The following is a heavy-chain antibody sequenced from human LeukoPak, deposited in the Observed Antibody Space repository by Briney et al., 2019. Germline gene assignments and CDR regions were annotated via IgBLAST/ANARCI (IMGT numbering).Heavy chain of an antibody. CDR1: GFTVSSNY. V-gene: IGHV3-11*04. CDR2: ISGSGGNT. D-gene: IGHD6-13*01. J-gene: IGHJ1*01. Sequence: GGSLRLSCAASGFTVSSNYMSWVRQAPGKGLEWVSDISGSGGNTYYADSVKGRFTISRDNAKNSLYLQMNSLRAEDTAVYYCARDDLSKQQLVRGYFQHWGQGTLVTVSS. CDR3: ARDDLSKQQLVRGYFQH.